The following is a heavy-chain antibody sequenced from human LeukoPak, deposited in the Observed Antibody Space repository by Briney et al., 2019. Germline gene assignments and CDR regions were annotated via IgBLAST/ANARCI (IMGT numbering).Heavy chain of an antibody. Sequence: ASVKVSCKASGYTFPSFGITWVRQAPGKGLEWRGWINTHNGDTNYAQKLQGRVTMTTDTSTSTAYMELRSLRSDDTAVYYCARDGYRLSGYFYYMDVWGKGTTVTVSS. CDR1: GYTFPSFG. V-gene: IGHV1-18*01. J-gene: IGHJ6*03. CDR3: ARDGYRLSGYFYYMDV. CDR2: INTHNGDT. D-gene: IGHD2-2*03.